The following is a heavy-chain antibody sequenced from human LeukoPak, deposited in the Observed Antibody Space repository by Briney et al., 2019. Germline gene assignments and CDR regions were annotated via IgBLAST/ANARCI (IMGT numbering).Heavy chain of an antibody. CDR2: ISAHNGNT. CDR3: ARLAYGANYIDY. J-gene: IGHJ4*02. D-gene: IGHD4-17*01. V-gene: IGHV1-18*01. CDR1: GYTFTNYD. Sequence: GASVKVSCKASGYTFTNYDINWVRQAPGQGLEWMGWISAHNGNTNYAQKLRGRVTMTTDTSTSTAYMEMRSLRSDDAAVYYCARLAYGANYIDYWGQGTLVTVSS.